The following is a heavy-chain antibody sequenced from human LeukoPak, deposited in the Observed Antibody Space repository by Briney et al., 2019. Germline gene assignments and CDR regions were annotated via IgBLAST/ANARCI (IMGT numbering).Heavy chain of an antibody. J-gene: IGHJ5*02. D-gene: IGHD3-10*01. CDR1: GGTFSSYA. Sequence: VASVKVSCKASGGTFSSYAISWVRQAPGQGLEWMGGIIPIFGTANYAQKFQGRVTITADESTSTAYMELSSLKSEDTAVYYCARGHLMVRGLNWFDPWGQGTLVTISS. CDR3: ARGHLMVRGLNWFDP. V-gene: IGHV1-69*01. CDR2: IIPIFGTA.